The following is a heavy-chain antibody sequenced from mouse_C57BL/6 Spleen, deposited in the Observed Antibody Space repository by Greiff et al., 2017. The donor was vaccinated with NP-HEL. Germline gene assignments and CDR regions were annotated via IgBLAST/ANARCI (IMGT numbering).Heavy chain of an antibody. J-gene: IGHJ2*01. D-gene: IGHD2-4*01. Sequence: QLQQPGAELVRPGSSVKLSCKASGYTFTSYWMHWVKQRPIQGLEWIGNIDPSDSETHYNQKFKDKATLTVDKSSSTAYMQLSSLTSEDSAVYYCARKGYDYDLDYWGQGTTLTVSS. CDR1: GYTFTSYW. CDR3: ARKGYDYDLDY. V-gene: IGHV1-52*01. CDR2: IDPSDSET.